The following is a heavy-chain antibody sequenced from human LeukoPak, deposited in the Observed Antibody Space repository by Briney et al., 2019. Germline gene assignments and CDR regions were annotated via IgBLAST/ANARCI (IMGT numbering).Heavy chain of an antibody. D-gene: IGHD6-13*01. CDR1: GYTFTNYG. J-gene: IGHJ4*02. CDR2: ISAYNGNT. CDR3: ARDPTAGYSSSWSDY. V-gene: IGHV1-18*01. Sequence: GASVKVSCKASGYTFTNYGISWVRQAPGQGLEWMGWISAYNGNTNYAQKLQGRVTMTTDTSTSTAYMELRSLRSDDTAVYYCARDPTAGYSSSWSDYWGQGTLVTVSS.